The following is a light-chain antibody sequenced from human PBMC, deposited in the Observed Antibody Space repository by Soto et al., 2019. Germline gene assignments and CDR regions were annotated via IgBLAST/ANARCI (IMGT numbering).Light chain of an antibody. CDR3: HQRGNCLPEFT. Sequence: EIVLTQSPATLSLSPGERATLSCRASQTVSRHLAWYQQKPGQAPRLLIYDTSNRATGIPARFSGSGSGTDFTLTISGLETEDFAVYYYHQRGNCLPEFTFDRGPAVDMK. CDR1: QTVSRH. J-gene: IGKJ3*01. V-gene: IGKV3-11*01. CDR2: DTS.